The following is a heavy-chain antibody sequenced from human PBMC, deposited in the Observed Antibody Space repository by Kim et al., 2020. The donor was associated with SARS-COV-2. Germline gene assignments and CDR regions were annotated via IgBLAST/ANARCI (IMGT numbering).Heavy chain of an antibody. CDR3: ARMLNSYSSGWNWYFDL. D-gene: IGHD6-19*01. Sequence: GGSLRLSCAASGFTFSSYDMHWVRQATGKGLEWASAIGTTGDTYYPGSVKGRFTISRENAKNSLYLQMNSLRAGDTAVYYCARMLNSYSSGWNWYFDLWGRGTLVTVSS. V-gene: IGHV3-13*04. CDR2: IGTTGDT. CDR1: GFTFSSYD. J-gene: IGHJ2*01.